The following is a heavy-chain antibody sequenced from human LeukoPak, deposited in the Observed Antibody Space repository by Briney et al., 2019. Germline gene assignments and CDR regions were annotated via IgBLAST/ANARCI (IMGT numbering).Heavy chain of an antibody. V-gene: IGHV4-59*01. Sequence: SETLSLTCTVSGDSLSNYHWSWIRQSPGKRLEWIGCIHYSGTTNYNPSLRSRVTISVDMSRNQFSLKLNSVTAADTTVYYCARDRSADRGFDYWGQGTLVNVSS. CDR1: GDSLSNYH. CDR2: IHYSGTT. CDR3: ARDRSADRGFDY. J-gene: IGHJ4*02.